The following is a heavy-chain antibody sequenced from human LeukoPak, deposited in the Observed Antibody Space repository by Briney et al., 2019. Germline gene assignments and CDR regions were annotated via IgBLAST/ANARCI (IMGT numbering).Heavy chain of an antibody. Sequence: GGSLRLSCAASGFTFSSYAMSWVRQAPGKGLEWVSAINSAGSTYHGDSVRGRFTISRDNSKNVLHLQMNSLRAEDTALYYCAKDQNTVATAPFDYWGLGALVTVSS. CDR3: AKDQNTVATAPFDY. J-gene: IGHJ4*02. CDR2: INSAGST. D-gene: IGHD4-17*01. V-gene: IGHV3-23*01. CDR1: GFTFSSYA.